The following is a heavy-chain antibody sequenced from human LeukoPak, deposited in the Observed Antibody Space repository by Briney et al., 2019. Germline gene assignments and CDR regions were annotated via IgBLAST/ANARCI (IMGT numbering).Heavy chain of an antibody. Sequence: SETLSLTCTASGGSISSYYRSWIRQPAGKGLEWIGRIYTSGSTNYNPSLKSRVTMSLDTSKNQTSLKLSSVTAADTAVYWCARGMGRDFYCYYYYMDVWGKGTTVTVSS. CDR2: IYTSGST. CDR1: GGSISSYY. J-gene: IGHJ6*03. V-gene: IGHV4-4*07. D-gene: IGHD2-15*01. CDR3: ARGMGRDFYCYYYYMDV.